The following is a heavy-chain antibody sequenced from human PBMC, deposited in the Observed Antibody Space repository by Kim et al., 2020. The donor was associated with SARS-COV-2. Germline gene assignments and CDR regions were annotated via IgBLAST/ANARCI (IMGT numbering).Heavy chain of an antibody. J-gene: IGHJ5*02. Sequence: SVQVSCKASGCTFSSYAINWVRQAPGQGLEWMGGIIPIFGTPKYAQKFQGRVTHTADEAKSTAYTEVSSLRSADTAVYYCARAAAGFWFDPWGQGTLGT. CDR2: IIPIFGTP. CDR3: ARAAAGFWFDP. D-gene: IGHD6-13*01. V-gene: IGHV1-69*13. CDR1: GCTFSSYA.